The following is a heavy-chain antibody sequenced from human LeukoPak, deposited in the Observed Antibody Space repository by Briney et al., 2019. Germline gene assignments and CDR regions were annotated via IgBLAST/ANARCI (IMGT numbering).Heavy chain of an antibody. V-gene: IGHV4-59*01. CDR3: ARVYYSNSYDYWYFDL. CDR2: IYYSGST. Sequence: SETLSLTCTVSGGSIRSYYWSWIRQPPGKGLEWIAYIYYSGSTNYNPSLKSRVTISVDTSKNQFPLKVTSVTAADTAVYYCARVYYSNSYDYWYFDLWGRGTLVTVSS. J-gene: IGHJ2*01. CDR1: GGSIRSYY. D-gene: IGHD6-13*01.